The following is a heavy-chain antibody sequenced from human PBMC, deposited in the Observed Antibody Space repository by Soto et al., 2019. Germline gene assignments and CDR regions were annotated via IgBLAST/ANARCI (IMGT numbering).Heavy chain of an antibody. Sequence: ASVKVSCKVSGYSLSDLSIHWVRQAPGKGLEWMGGLDAEDGETIYAQRLQGRGTMTEDTSTDTAYMELSSLTSEDTAMYYCATLPRTIERTPAAIWSFDSWGQGTLVTVSS. D-gene: IGHD2-2*01. CDR3: ATLPRTIERTPAAIWSFDS. V-gene: IGHV1-24*01. J-gene: IGHJ4*02. CDR2: LDAEDGET. CDR1: GYSLSDLS.